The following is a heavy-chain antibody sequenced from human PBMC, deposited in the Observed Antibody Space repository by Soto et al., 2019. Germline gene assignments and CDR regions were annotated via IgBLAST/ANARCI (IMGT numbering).Heavy chain of an antibody. Sequence: ASVKVSCKVSGYSLSDLSIHWVRQAPGKGLEWMGGLDAEDGETIYAQRLQGRGTMTEDTSTDTAYMELSSLTSEDTAMYYCATLPRTIERTPAAIWSFDSWGQGTLVTVSS. D-gene: IGHD2-2*01. CDR3: ATLPRTIERTPAAIWSFDS. V-gene: IGHV1-24*01. J-gene: IGHJ4*02. CDR2: LDAEDGET. CDR1: GYSLSDLS.